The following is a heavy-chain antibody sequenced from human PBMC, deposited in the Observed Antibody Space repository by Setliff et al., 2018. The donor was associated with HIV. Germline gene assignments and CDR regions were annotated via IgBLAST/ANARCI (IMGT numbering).Heavy chain of an antibody. Sequence: PSETLSLTCAVYGETFNDYFWTWSRQSPGKGLEWIGELNHSGNINQNPSLKSGFTLSVDTSKNQFSLRLNSVTAADTAVYYCARGREVIRDTYYSYFYMDVWSRGTAVTVSS. CDR2: LNHSGNI. CDR3: ARGREVIRDTYYSYFYMDV. V-gene: IGHV4-34*01. CDR1: GETFNDYF. D-gene: IGHD3-22*01. J-gene: IGHJ6*04.